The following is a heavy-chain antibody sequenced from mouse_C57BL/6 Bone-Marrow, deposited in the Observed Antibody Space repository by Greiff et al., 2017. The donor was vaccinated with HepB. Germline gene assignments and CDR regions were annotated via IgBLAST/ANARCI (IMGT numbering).Heavy chain of an antibody. V-gene: IGHV1-81*01. CDR3: ARGGYYGSSYGYAMDY. CDR1: GYTFTSYG. J-gene: IGHJ4*01. CDR2: IYPRSGNT. Sequence: VKLVESGAELARPGASVKLSCKASGYTFTSYGISWVKQRTGQGLEWIGEIYPRSGNTYYNEKFKGKATLTADKSSSTAYMELRSLTSEDSAVYFCARGGYYGSSYGYAMDYWGQGTSVTVSS. D-gene: IGHD1-1*01.